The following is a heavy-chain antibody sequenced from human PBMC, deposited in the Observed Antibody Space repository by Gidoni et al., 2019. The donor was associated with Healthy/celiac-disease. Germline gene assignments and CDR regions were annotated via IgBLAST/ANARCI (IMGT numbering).Heavy chain of an antibody. CDR1: GFTVSSYS. Sequence: EVQLVESGGGLVKPGVSLGLSCAASGFTVSSYSMNWVRQAPGKGLEWVSSISRSSSYIDYADSVKGRFTISRDNAKNSLYLQMNSLRAEDTAVYYCARDRGGYSSGWPYHRATYYYYGMDVWGQGTTVTVSS. J-gene: IGHJ6*02. V-gene: IGHV3-21*01. CDR3: ARDRGGYSSGWPYHRATYYYYGMDV. D-gene: IGHD6-19*01. CDR2: ISRSSSYI.